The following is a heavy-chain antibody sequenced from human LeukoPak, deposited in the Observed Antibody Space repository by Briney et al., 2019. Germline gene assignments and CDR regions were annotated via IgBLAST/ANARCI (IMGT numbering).Heavy chain of an antibody. CDR3: ARDWGGYCSSTSCLVALGY. CDR1: GFPFSNYW. J-gene: IGHJ4*02. Sequence: PGGSLRLSCAASGFPFSNYWMSWVRQAPGKGLEWVANIKQDGGETFYVDSVKGRFTISRDNAKNSLYLQMNSLRVEDTAVYYCARDWGGYCSSTSCLVALGYWGQGTLVTVSS. V-gene: IGHV3-7*01. D-gene: IGHD2-2*01. CDR2: IKQDGGET.